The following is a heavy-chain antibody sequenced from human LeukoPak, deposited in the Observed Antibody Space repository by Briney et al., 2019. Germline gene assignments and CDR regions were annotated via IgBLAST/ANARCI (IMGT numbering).Heavy chain of an antibody. CDR2: TYYRSQWHN. Sequence: SQTLSLTCAISGASVSNNNYAWNWIRQSPPRGLEWLGRTYYRSQWHNDYARSVMSRISVDPDTSKNQFSLHLSSVTPDDTAVYYCAGGYAFGVWGQGTMVTVSS. CDR3: AGGYAFGV. CDR1: GASVSNNNYA. V-gene: IGHV6-1*01. J-gene: IGHJ3*01.